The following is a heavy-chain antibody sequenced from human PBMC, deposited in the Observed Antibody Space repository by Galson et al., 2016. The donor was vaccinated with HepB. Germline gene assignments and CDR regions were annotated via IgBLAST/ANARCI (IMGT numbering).Heavy chain of an antibody. D-gene: IGHD2-21*01. V-gene: IGHV3-30*18. CDR3: AKELWLFRHPGVGYLDY. J-gene: IGHJ4*02. CDR1: GLTFTTYG. Sequence: SLRLSCAASGLTFTTYGMHWVRRAPGKGLESVAIISFDGTNKYYADSVKGRFTISRDNSKNTLYLQMNSLRAEDTAVYYCAKELWLFRHPGVGYLDYWGQGTLVTVSS. CDR2: ISFDGTNK.